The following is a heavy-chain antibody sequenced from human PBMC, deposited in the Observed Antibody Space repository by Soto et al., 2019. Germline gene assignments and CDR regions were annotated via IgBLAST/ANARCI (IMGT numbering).Heavy chain of an antibody. J-gene: IGHJ3*02. D-gene: IGHD2-2*01. CDR2: IIPIFGTT. CDR3: SRAPGYCSTVYCHVFQDAFDI. Sequence: QVQLVQSGTEVKKPGSSVKVSCKASGGSFGSSAISWVRQAPGQGFEWMGGIIPIFGTTHYTQKFQGRVTITAYKSTGTSYLELVSLTSEDTAVYYCSRAPGYCSTVYCHVFQDAFDIWGQGTVVTV. CDR1: GGSFGSSA. V-gene: IGHV1-69*06.